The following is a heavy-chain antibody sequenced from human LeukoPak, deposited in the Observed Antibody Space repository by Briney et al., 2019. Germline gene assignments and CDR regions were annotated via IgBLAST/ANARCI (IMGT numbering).Heavy chain of an antibody. CDR2: VYYRGST. J-gene: IGHJ4*02. CDR3: ARSVVVAAANYFDY. V-gene: IGHV4-59*01. CDR1: GGSISSYY. Sequence: PSETLSLTCTVSGGSISSYYWSWIRQPPGKGLEWIGYVYYRGSTNYNPSLKGRVTISVDTSNNHFSLKLSSVTAADTAVYYCARSVVVAAANYFDYWGQGTLVTVSS. D-gene: IGHD2-15*01.